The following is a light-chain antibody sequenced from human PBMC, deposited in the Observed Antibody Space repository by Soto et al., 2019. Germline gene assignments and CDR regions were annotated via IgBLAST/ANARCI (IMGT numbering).Light chain of an antibody. J-gene: IGKJ3*01. Sequence: EIVLTQSPATLSLFPGERATLSCRASQGVSRYLAWYQQRPCQTPRLLIYDAFNRATGIPARFSGSGSGTDFTLTISNVEPEDFAIYYCQQRSTWPPFTFGPGTRVDIK. CDR3: QQRSTWPPFT. CDR2: DAF. CDR1: QGVSRY. V-gene: IGKV3-11*01.